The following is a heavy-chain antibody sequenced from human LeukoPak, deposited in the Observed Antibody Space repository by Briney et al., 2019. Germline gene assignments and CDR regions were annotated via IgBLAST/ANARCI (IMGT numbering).Heavy chain of an antibody. V-gene: IGHV4-59*01. J-gene: IGHJ3*01. D-gene: IGHD2-2*01. Sequence: SETLSLTCTVSGGSISSYHWSWIRQPPGKGLEWIGYIYYSGNTYYNPSLKSRVTISIDTSKNQFSLKLTSVTAADTAVYYCARATLGYCTSTTCDTAFDVWGQGTMVTVSS. CDR1: GGSISSYH. CDR2: IYYSGNT. CDR3: ARATLGYCTSTTCDTAFDV.